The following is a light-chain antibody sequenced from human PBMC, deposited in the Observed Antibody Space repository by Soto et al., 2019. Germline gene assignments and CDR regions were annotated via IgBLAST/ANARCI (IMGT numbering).Light chain of an antibody. CDR1: QSVSSSY. J-gene: IGKJ2*01. Sequence: EIVLTQSPGTLSLSPGERATLSGRASQSVSSSYLAWYQQKPGQAPRLLIYGASSRATDIPDRFSGSGSGTDFTLTISRLEPEDFAVYYCQQYGSSPRYTFGQGTKLEIK. CDR3: QQYGSSPRYT. CDR2: GAS. V-gene: IGKV3-20*01.